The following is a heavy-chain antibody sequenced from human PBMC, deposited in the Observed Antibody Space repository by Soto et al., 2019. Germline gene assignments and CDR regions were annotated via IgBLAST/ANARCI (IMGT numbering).Heavy chain of an antibody. Sequence: QVQLVQSGAEVKKPGASVKVSCKASGYSFTGYGINWVRQAPGQGPEWMGWISPNNDNTNYAQKFQGRVTMTTDTSTSTAYMELRGLRSDDTAVYYCARELYSTGWFDYWGQGTLVTVSS. J-gene: IGHJ4*02. CDR2: ISPNNDNT. CDR3: ARELYSTGWFDY. CDR1: GYSFTGYG. D-gene: IGHD6-19*01. V-gene: IGHV1-18*01.